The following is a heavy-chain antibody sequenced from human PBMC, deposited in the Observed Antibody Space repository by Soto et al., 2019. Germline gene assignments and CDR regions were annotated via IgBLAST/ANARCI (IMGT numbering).Heavy chain of an antibody. Sequence: PSETLSLTCAVYGGSFSGYYWSWIRQPPGKGLEWIGEINHSGSTNFNPSLKSRVSISVDTSKKQFSLKLNSVTAADSAVYFCARLEGLATISYYFDYWGQGTLVTVSS. D-gene: IGHD3-9*01. CDR2: INHSGST. J-gene: IGHJ4*02. V-gene: IGHV4-34*01. CDR1: GGSFSGYY. CDR3: ARLEGLATISYYFDY.